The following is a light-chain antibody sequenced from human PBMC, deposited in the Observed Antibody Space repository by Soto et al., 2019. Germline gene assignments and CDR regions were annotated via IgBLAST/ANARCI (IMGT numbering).Light chain of an antibody. V-gene: IGLV2-14*01. CDR3: TSYTSSSTYV. J-gene: IGLJ1*01. Sequence: QSVLTQPASVSESPGQSITISCAGTSSDVGGYNHVSWYQQHPDKAPKLMIYEVSNRPSGVSNRFSGSKSGNTASLTISGLQAEDEADYYCTSYTSSSTYVFGTGTKV. CDR1: SSDVGGYNH. CDR2: EVS.